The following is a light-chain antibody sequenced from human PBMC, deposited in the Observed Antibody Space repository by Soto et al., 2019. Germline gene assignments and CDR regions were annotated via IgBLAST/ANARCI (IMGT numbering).Light chain of an antibody. CDR2: SNN. CDR1: SSNIGSHA. J-gene: IGLJ3*02. V-gene: IGLV1-44*01. CDR3: AAWDGNLAGV. Sequence: QSVLSQPPSASGTPGQTVTISCSGSSSNIGSHAVNWYQQVPGRAPKFLISSNNLRPSGVPDRFSVSKSGTSASLAISGLQSEDEADYYCAAWDGNLAGVFGGGTKLTVL.